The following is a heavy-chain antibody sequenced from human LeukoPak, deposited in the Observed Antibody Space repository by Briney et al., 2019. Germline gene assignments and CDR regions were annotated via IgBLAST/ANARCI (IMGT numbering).Heavy chain of an antibody. D-gene: IGHD3-3*01. CDR1: GYTFTSYA. CDR3: ARELRRDYDFWSGSLEDYYYGMDV. J-gene: IGHJ6*02. Sequence: ASVKVSCKASGYTFTSYAMHWVRQAPGQRLEWMGWINAGNGNTKYSQKLQGRVTMTTDTSTSTAYMELRSLRSDDTAVYYCARELRRDYDFWSGSLEDYYYGMDVWGQGTTVTVSS. CDR2: INAGNGNT. V-gene: IGHV1-3*01.